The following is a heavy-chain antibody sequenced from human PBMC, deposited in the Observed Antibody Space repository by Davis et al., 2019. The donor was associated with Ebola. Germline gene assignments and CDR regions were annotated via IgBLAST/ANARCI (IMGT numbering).Heavy chain of an antibody. CDR3: ARYDANHYGPRPVWDV. Sequence: GESLKISCKASGYKFSDYWIGWVRQEPGKGLEWMGIIFPGDSDIRYSPSFQGQVTISADKSIGTAYLQWSSLKASDTAMYYCARYDANHYGPRPVWDVWGKGTSVTVSS. V-gene: IGHV5-51*01. D-gene: IGHD3-10*01. CDR1: GYKFSDYW. CDR2: IFPGDSDI. J-gene: IGHJ6*04.